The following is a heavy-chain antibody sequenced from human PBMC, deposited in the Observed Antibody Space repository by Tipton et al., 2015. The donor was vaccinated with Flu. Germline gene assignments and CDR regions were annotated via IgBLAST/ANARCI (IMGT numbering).Heavy chain of an antibody. J-gene: IGHJ4*02. V-gene: IGHV4-39*07. CDR2: IYYSGST. CDR1: GGSISSSAYY. CDR3: AIDDFGSSWYGY. Sequence: TLSLTCTVSGGSISSSAYYWGWIRQTPGKGLEWIGNIYYSGSTFYNPSLKSRVNISLDKSTNQFSLRLSSVTAADTAIYYCAIDDFGSSWYGYWGQGSLVTVSS. D-gene: IGHD6-13*01.